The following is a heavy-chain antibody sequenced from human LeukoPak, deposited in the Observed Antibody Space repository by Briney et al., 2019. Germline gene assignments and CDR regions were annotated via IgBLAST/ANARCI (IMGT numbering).Heavy chain of an antibody. D-gene: IGHD1-26*01. V-gene: IGHV3-9*01. J-gene: IGHJ4*02. Sequence: GGSLRLSCAASGFTFDDYAMHWVRQAPGKGLEWVSGISWNSGSIGYADSVKGRFTISRDNAKNSLYLQMNSLRAEDTALYYCAKGAVGFRPRGYFDYWGQGTLVTVSS. CDR2: ISWNSGSI. CDR1: GFTFDDYA. CDR3: AKGAVGFRPRGYFDY.